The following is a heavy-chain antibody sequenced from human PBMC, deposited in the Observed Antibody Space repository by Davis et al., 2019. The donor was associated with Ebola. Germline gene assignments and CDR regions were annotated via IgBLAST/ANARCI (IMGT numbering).Heavy chain of an antibody. V-gene: IGHV4-4*02. J-gene: IGHJ5*02. Sequence: MPSETLSLTCGVSGGSISSNNWWSWVRQPPGKGLEWIGEIYHSGATSYNSSLKSRVTISVDKSRNQLSLKMTSVTAADTAVYYCARLMTTVTTRWFDPWGQGTLVTVSS. CDR2: IYHSGAT. CDR3: ARLMTTVTTRWFDP. D-gene: IGHD4-11*01. CDR1: GGSISSNNW.